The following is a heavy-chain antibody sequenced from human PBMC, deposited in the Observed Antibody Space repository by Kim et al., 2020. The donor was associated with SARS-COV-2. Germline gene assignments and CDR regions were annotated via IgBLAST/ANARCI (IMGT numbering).Heavy chain of an antibody. CDR1: GFTFSGYG. Sequence: GGSLRLSCAASGFTFSGYGMHWIRQAPGKGLEWVADISYDGSNKNYADSVKGRFTISRDNSKNTLYLQMNSLRAEDTAVYYCARDLVENYYYGMDVWGQGNTFTGSS. CDR3: ARDLVENYYYGMDV. V-gene: IGHV3-33*05. J-gene: IGHJ6*02. D-gene: IGHD2-8*02. CDR2: ISYDGSNK.